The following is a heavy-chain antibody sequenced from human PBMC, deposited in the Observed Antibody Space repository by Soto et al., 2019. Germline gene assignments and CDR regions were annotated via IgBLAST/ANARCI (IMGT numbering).Heavy chain of an antibody. Sequence: ESGGGVVQPGRSLRLSCAASGFTFSSYAMHWVRQAPGKGLEWVAVISYDGSNKYYADSVKGRFTISRDNSKNTLYLQTNSLRAEDTAVYYCARDRVTMVRGVIITRKGFDYWGQGTLVTVSS. CDR1: GFTFSSYA. CDR3: ARDRVTMVRGVIITRKGFDY. J-gene: IGHJ4*02. CDR2: ISYDGSNK. V-gene: IGHV3-30-3*01. D-gene: IGHD3-10*01.